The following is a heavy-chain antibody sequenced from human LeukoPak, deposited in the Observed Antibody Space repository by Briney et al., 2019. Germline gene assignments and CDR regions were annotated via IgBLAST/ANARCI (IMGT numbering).Heavy chain of an antibody. CDR2: IKFDGSEK. CDR3: ARAHTDPGLFFDY. CDR1: GCTFSNYW. D-gene: IGHD2-21*01. Sequence: GGTLRLSCAASGCTFSNYWMTWVRQAPGKGRERVASIKFDGSEKYYVDSVKGRFTISRANPKNSLYLQVSRLRAAATDLYYCARAHTDPGLFFDYWGQGTLVTVSS. J-gene: IGHJ4*02. V-gene: IGHV3-7*01.